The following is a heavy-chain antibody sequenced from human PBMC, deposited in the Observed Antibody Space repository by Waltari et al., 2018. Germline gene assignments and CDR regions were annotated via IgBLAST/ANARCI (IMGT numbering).Heavy chain of an antibody. V-gene: IGHV3-23*01. CDR2: ISGSGGST. D-gene: IGHD3-9*01. Sequence: EVQLLESGGGLVQPGGSLRLSCAASGFTFSSYAMSWVRPAPGKGLEWVAAISGSGGSTDYADSVKGRFTISRDNSKNTLYLQMNSLRAEDTAVYYCAKARYFDWLSIFDYWGQGTLVTVSS. J-gene: IGHJ4*02. CDR3: AKARYFDWLSIFDY. CDR1: GFTFSSYA.